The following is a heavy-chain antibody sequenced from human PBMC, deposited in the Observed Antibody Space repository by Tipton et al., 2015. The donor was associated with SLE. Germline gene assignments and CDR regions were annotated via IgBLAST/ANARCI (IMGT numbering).Heavy chain of an antibody. J-gene: IGHJ6*02. CDR2: ISSSSSTI. V-gene: IGHV3-48*01. CDR1: GFTFSSYS. Sequence: SLRLSCAASGFTFSSYSMNWVRQAPGKGLEWVSYISSSSSTIYYADSVKGRFTISRDNAKNSLYLQMNSLRAEDTAVYYCARDRGYCSSTSCYIYGMDVWGQGTTVTVSS. CDR3: ARDRGYCSSTSCYIYGMDV. D-gene: IGHD2-2*02.